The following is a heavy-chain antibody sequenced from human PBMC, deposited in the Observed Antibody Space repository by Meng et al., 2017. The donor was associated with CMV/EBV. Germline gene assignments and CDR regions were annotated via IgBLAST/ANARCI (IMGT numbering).Heavy chain of an antibody. CDR3: AKGDGAGNAYYFDY. V-gene: IGHV3-9*01. J-gene: IGHJ4*02. CDR2: ISWNSGSI. Sequence: GGSLRLSCAASGFTFDGYAMHWVRQAPGKGLEWVSGISWNSGSIGYADSVKGRFTISRDNDKNSLYLRMNSLRAEDTALYYCAKGDGAGNAYYFDYWGQGTLVTVSS. D-gene: IGHD6-13*01. CDR1: GFTFDGYA.